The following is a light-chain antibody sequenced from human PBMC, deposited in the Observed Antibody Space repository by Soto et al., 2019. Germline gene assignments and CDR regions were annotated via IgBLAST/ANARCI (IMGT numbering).Light chain of an antibody. V-gene: IGKV3D-15*01. CDR2: GAS. CDR1: QSVSSN. CDR3: QQGYSTPIT. J-gene: IGKJ5*01. Sequence: EIVMTQSPATLSVSPGERATLSCRASQSVSSNLAWYQQKPGQAPRLLIYGASTRATGIPDRFSGSGSGTDFTLTISSLQPEDFATYYCQQGYSTPITLGQGTRLEIK.